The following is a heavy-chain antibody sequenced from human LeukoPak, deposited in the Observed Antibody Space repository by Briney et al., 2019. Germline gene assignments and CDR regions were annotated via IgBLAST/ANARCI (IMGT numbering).Heavy chain of an antibody. Sequence: GGSLRLSCAASGFMFSRYGLTWVRQAPGKGLEWVSGISGSGAATYYADSVKGRFTISRDNSKSSLYFLMNSLSGEDTAVYYCAKVPQCSAWYSLYFEYWGQGTPVTVSS. D-gene: IGHD6-19*01. CDR2: ISGSGAAT. CDR1: GFMFSRYG. V-gene: IGHV3-23*01. J-gene: IGHJ4*02. CDR3: AKVPQCSAWYSLYFEY.